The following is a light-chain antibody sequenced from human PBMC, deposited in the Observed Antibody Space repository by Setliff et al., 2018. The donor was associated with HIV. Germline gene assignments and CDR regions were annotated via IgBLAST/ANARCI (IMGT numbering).Light chain of an antibody. Sequence: QSALTQAASVSGSPGQSITMSCTGTRSDVGGYNYVSWYQQHPGKAPKLMIYDVSNRPSGVFNRFSGSKSGNTASLTISGLQAEDEADYYCSSYTSTSTLCVFGTGTKVTVL. V-gene: IGLV2-14*03. CDR1: RSDVGGYNY. J-gene: IGLJ1*01. CDR3: SSYTSTSTLCV. CDR2: DVS.